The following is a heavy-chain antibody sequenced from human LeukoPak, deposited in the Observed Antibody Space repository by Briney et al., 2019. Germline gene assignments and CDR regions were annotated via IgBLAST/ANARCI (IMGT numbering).Heavy chain of an antibody. CDR3: ARGGYSGNYGTYYYYYMDV. CDR2: ISSSSSYI. Sequence: PGGSLRLSCAASGFTFSSYAMSWVRQAPGKGLEWVSSISSSSSYIYYADSVKGRFTISRDNAKNSLYLQMNSLRAEDTAVYYCARGGYSGNYGTYYYYYMDVWGKGTTVTISS. CDR1: GFTFSSYA. V-gene: IGHV3-21*01. J-gene: IGHJ6*03. D-gene: IGHD1-26*01.